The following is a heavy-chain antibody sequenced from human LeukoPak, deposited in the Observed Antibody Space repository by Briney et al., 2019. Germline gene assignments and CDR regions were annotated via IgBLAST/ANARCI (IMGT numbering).Heavy chain of an antibody. J-gene: IGHJ6*03. D-gene: IGHD2/OR15-2a*01. CDR1: GYTFTGYY. CDR2: INPNSGGT. CDR3: ARGLISSTEYPSTYYYYMDV. Sequence: ASVKVSCKASGYTFTGYYIHWVRQAPGQGLEWMGWINPNSGGTNYAQKFQGRVTMTRDTSISTAYMELSRLRSDDTAVYYCARGLISSTEYPSTYYYYMDVWGKGTTVTVSS. V-gene: IGHV1-2*02.